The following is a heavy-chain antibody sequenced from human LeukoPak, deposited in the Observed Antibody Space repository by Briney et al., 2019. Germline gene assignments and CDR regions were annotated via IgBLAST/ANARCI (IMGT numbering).Heavy chain of an antibody. Sequence: ASVKVSCKASGYTFSGYYMHWLRQAPGQGLEWMGWINPNGGVTNYAQKFQGRVAMTRDTSISTAYMELSRLRSDDTAVYYCARDGGDGYNFYYWGQGTLVTVSS. CDR1: GYTFSGYY. D-gene: IGHD5-24*01. CDR3: ARDGGDGYNFYY. V-gene: IGHV1-2*02. J-gene: IGHJ4*02. CDR2: INPNGGVT.